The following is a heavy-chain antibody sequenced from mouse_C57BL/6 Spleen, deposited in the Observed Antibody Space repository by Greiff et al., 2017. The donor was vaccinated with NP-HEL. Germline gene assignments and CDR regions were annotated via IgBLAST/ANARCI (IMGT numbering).Heavy chain of an antibody. CDR1: GFNIKDDY. Sequence: EVQLQQSGAELVRPGASVKLSCTASGFNIKDDYMHWVKQRPEQGLEWIGWIDPENGDTEYASKFQGKATITADISSNTAYRQLSSLTSEDTAVYYCTKGGYAMDYWGQGTSVTVSS. V-gene: IGHV14-4*01. J-gene: IGHJ4*01. CDR3: TKGGYAMDY. CDR2: IDPENGDT.